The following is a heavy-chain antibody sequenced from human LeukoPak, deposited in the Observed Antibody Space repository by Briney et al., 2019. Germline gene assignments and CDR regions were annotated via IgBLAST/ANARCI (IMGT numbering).Heavy chain of an antibody. J-gene: IGHJ4*02. Sequence: GESLKISCKGSGYSFTSYWIGWVRQMPGKGLEWMGIIYPGDSDTRYSPSFQGQVTISADKSISTAYLQWSSLKASDTAMYYCARPCQYYDILTGYSSYYFDYWGQGTLVTVSS. CDR3: ARPCQYYDILTGYSSYYFDY. CDR1: GYSFTSYW. V-gene: IGHV5-51*01. CDR2: IYPGDSDT. D-gene: IGHD3-9*01.